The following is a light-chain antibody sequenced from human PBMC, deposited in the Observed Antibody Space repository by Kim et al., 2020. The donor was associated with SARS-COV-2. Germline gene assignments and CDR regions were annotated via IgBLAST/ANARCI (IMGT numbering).Light chain of an antibody. V-gene: IGLV2-23*02. J-gene: IGLJ2*01. CDR3: CSYGGRTIYVV. CDR1: SSDVGSYNL. CDR2: EVS. Sequence: QSITISCTGTSSDVGSYNLVAWYQQHPGKAPKLMIYEVSKRPSGVSNRFSGSKSGNTASLTISGLQAEDEADYYCCSYGGRTIYVVFGGGTKLTVL.